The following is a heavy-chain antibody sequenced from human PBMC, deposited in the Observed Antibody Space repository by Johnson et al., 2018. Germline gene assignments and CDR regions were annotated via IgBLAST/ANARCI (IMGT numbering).Heavy chain of an antibody. V-gene: IGHV3-30*18. CDR3: AKDRGYYDTSAYYESYYYQYYGMDV. D-gene: IGHD3-22*01. CDR2: ISYDGTNK. Sequence: VQLVESGGGVVQPGRSLRLSCAASGFTFSGYGMHWVRQAPGKGLEWVAVISYDGTNKNYADSVKGRFTISRDYSKNTLYLQMNSLRPEDTSVYYCAKDRGYYDTSAYYESYYYQYYGMDVWGRGTTVTVSS. J-gene: IGHJ6*02. CDR1: GFTFSGYG.